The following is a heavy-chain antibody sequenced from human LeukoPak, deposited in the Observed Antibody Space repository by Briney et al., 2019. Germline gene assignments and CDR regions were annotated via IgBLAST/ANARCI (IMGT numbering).Heavy chain of an antibody. CDR2: IYYSGST. CDR1: GGTISSYY. Sequence: SETLSLTCTVSGGTISSYYWSWIRQPPGKGLEWIGYIYYSGSTNYNPSLKSRVTISVDTSKNQFSLKLSSVTAADTAVYYCARGFGRLRDAFDIWGQGTMVTVSS. J-gene: IGHJ3*02. D-gene: IGHD3-16*01. V-gene: IGHV4-59*01. CDR3: ARGFGRLRDAFDI.